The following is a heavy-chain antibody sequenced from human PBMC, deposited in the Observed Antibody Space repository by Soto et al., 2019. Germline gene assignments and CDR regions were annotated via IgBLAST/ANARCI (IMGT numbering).Heavy chain of an antibody. Sequence: QVQVVQSGAEVKKPGASVKVSCKASGYTFISYAIHWVRQAPGQRLEWMGWINAGNGNTKYSQKFQGRVTITRDTSASTAYMKLTSLRSEDTAVYYCARELQGLYYFDYWGQGTLVTVSS. CDR3: ARELQGLYYFDY. CDR2: INAGNGNT. J-gene: IGHJ4*02. D-gene: IGHD2-15*01. CDR1: GYTFISYA. V-gene: IGHV1-3*01.